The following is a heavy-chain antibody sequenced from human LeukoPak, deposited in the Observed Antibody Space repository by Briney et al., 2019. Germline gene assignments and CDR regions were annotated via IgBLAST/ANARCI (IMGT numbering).Heavy chain of an antibody. J-gene: IGHJ4*02. V-gene: IGHV4-59*01. CDR2: IYYSGST. CDR3: ARGESGGSGRYYFDY. D-gene: IGHD3-10*01. Sequence: SETLSLTCTVSGGSISSYYWSWIRQPPGKGLEWIGYIYYSGSTNYNPSLKSRVTISADTSKNQFSLKLSSVTAADTAVYYCARGESGGSGRYYFDYWGQGTLVTVSS. CDR1: GGSISSYY.